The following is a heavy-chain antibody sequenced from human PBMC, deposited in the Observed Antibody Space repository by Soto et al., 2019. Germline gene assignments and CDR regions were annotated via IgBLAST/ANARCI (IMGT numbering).Heavy chain of an antibody. CDR3: ARGRLVAGTVDS. D-gene: IGHD1-7*01. Sequence: QVQLVQSGAEAKKPGASVKVACKASGCTFTSYDIKWVRQATGQGLEWMGWMNPTTGSTGFAQKFQGRVTMISNTSISAAYLVLSSLTSEDTAVYYCARGRLVAGTVDSWGQGTLVTVSS. CDR2: MNPTTGST. V-gene: IGHV1-8*01. J-gene: IGHJ4*02. CDR1: GCTFTSYD.